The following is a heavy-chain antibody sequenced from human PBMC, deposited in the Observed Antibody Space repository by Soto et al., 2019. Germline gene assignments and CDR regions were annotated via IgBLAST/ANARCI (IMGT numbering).Heavy chain of an antibody. CDR3: AKDLRDCSSTSCYVDYYYYYMDV. CDR2: ISGSGGST. Sequence: LSLTCAASGFTFSSYAMSWVRQAPGKGLEWVSAISGSGGSTYYADSVKGRFTISRDNSKNTLYLQMNSLRAEDTAVYYCAKDLRDCSSTSCYVDYYYYYMDVWGKGTTVTVSS. J-gene: IGHJ6*03. CDR1: GFTFSSYA. V-gene: IGHV3-23*01. D-gene: IGHD2-2*01.